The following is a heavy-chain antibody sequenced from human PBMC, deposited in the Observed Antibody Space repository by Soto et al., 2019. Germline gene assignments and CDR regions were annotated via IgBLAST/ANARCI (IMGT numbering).Heavy chain of an antibody. CDR3: AREQSYGWSLGV. V-gene: IGHV4-31*03. J-gene: IGHJ6*02. CDR2: IYYSGST. D-gene: IGHD5-18*01. CDR1: GGSISSGGYY. Sequence: QVQLQESGPGLVKPSQTLSLTCTVSGGSISSGGYYWSRIRQHPGKGLEWIGYIYYSGSTYYNPSLKSRVTISVDTSNNQFSLKLSSVTDADTAVYYCAREQSYGWSLGVLGQGTTVTVSS.